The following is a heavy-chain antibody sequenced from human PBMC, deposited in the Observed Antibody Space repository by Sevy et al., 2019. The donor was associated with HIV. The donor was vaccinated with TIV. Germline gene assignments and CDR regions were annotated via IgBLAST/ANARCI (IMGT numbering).Heavy chain of an antibody. Sequence: SETLSLTCAISGDSVSSNSAAWNWIRQSPSRGLEWLGRTYYRSKWYNDYAVCVKSRITDNPDTSKNQFSLQLNSVTPAATALYYCARDRGSSLDWFDPWGQGTLVTVSS. D-gene: IGHD6-13*01. CDR3: ARDRGSSLDWFDP. V-gene: IGHV6-1*01. CDR2: TYYRSKWYN. CDR1: GDSVSSNSAA. J-gene: IGHJ5*02.